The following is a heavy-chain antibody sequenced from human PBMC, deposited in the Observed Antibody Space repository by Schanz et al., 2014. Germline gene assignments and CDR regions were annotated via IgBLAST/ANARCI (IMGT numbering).Heavy chain of an antibody. V-gene: IGHV3-21*02. J-gene: IGHJ6*03. CDR2: ISSSSSYI. Sequence: EVQLVESGGGLVKPGGSLRLSCAASGFTFSTYYMNWVRQAPGKGLEWVSSISSSSSYISYADSVKGRFTISRDNAKNSLYLQMNSLRAEDTVVYYCARPSDSSWYMDVWGKGTTVTVSS. CDR3: ARPSDSSWYMDV. D-gene: IGHD2-21*02. CDR1: GFTFSTYY.